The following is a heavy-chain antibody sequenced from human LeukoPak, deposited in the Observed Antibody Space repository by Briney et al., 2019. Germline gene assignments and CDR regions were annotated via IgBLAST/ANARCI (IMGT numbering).Heavy chain of an antibody. J-gene: IGHJ4*02. CDR2: INAGNGDT. V-gene: IGHV1-3*01. Sequence: ASVKVSFKASGCTFTNYVVHWVRQAPGQRPEWMGWINAGNGDTKYSQNFQGRVTITRDTSASTAYMELSSLTSEDTALYYCARDDCGDTCYPGGYWGQGTLVTVSS. D-gene: IGHD2-21*01. CDR3: ARDDCGDTCYPGGY. CDR1: GCTFTNYV.